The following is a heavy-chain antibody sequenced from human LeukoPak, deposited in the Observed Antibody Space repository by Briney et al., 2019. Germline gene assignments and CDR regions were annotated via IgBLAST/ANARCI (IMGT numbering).Heavy chain of an antibody. J-gene: IGHJ4*02. Sequence: GGSLRLSCAASGFTLSSYDMHWVRQAPGKGLEWVANIKQDGSEKYYVDSVKGRFTISRDNAKNSLYLQMNSLRAEDTAVYYCARNPGYCSSTSCHWGQGTLVTVSS. CDR2: IKQDGSEK. V-gene: IGHV3-7*01. CDR1: GFTLSSYD. D-gene: IGHD2-2*03. CDR3: ARNPGYCSSTSCH.